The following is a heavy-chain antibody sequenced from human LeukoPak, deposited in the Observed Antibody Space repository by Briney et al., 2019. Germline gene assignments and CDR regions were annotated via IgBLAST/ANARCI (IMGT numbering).Heavy chain of an antibody. CDR2: INHSGST. Sequence: SETLSLTCAVYGGSFSGYYWSWIRQPPGKGLEWIGEINHSGSTNYNPSLKSRVTISVDTSKNQFSLRLSSVTAADTAVYYCARGPDYGVFVNWGQGTLVTVSS. CDR1: GGSFSGYY. J-gene: IGHJ4*02. V-gene: IGHV4-34*01. D-gene: IGHD4-17*01. CDR3: ARGPDYGVFVN.